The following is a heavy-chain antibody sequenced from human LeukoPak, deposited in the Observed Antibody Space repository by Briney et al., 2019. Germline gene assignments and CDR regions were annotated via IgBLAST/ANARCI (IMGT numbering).Heavy chain of an antibody. CDR2: SGTRSGTK. Sequence: GGSLRLSCAASGFTLSSLAMHWVRQAPGEGLGWVSSSGTRSGTKYYADSVMGRFTISRDSAMNSVSLQINSLRAKDTAVYYCLLQMTYGELSDPDFRGQGTLVTVSS. CDR1: GFTLSSLA. D-gene: IGHD3-16*02. CDR3: LLQMTYGELSDPDF. J-gene: IGHJ4*02. V-gene: IGHV3-21*01.